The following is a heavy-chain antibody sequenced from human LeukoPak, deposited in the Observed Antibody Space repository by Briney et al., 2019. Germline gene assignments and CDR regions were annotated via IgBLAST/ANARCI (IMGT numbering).Heavy chain of an antibody. J-gene: IGHJ3*02. V-gene: IGHV3-7*03. CDR3: ARGEYYYDSMGAFDI. Sequence: GGSLRLSCAASGLIFSKYWMTWVRQAPGKGLEWVASIKPDGSEKYYLDSVKGRFTISRDNSKNTLYLQMNSLRAEDTAVYYCARGEYYYDSMGAFDIWGQGTMVTVSS. CDR1: GLIFSKYW. D-gene: IGHD3-22*01. CDR2: IKPDGSEK.